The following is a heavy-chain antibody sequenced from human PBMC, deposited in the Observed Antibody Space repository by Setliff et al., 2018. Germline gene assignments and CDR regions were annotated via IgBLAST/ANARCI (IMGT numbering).Heavy chain of an antibody. D-gene: IGHD4-17*01. CDR2: IYTSGST. J-gene: IGHJ3*02. Sequence: PSETLSLTCTVSGGSISSGSYYWSWIRQPAGKGLEWIGHIYTSGSTNYNPSLKSRVTISVDTSKNQFSLKLSSVTAADTAVYYCARDPLTTNRRRAFDIWARGTMVTVSS. V-gene: IGHV4-61*09. CDR3: ARDPLTTNRRRAFDI. CDR1: GGSISSGSYY.